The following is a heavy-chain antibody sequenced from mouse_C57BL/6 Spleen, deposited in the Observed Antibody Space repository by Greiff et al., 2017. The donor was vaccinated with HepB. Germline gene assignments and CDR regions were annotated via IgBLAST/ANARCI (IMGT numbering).Heavy chain of an antibody. D-gene: IGHD1-1*01. V-gene: IGHV2-5*01. CDR1: GFSLTSYG. CDR3: AQIYYYGSSDAMDY. J-gene: IGHJ4*01. Sequence: QVHVKQSGPGLVQPSQSLSITCTVSGFSLTSYGVHWVRQSPGKGLEWLGVIWRGGSTDYNAAFMSRLSITKDNSKSQVFFKMNSLQADDTAIYYCAQIYYYGSSDAMDYWGQGTSVTVSS. CDR2: IWRGGST.